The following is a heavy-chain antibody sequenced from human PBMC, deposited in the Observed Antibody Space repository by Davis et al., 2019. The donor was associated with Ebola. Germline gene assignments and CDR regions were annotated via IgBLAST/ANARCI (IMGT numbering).Heavy chain of an antibody. CDR3: ARAYGSSWYDY. J-gene: IGHJ4*02. D-gene: IGHD6-13*01. CDR1: GFTFSSYA. Sequence: GGSLRLSCAASGFTFSSYAMSWVRQAPGKGLEWVAVISYDGSNKYYADSVKGRFTISRDNSKNTLYLQMSSLRDEDTAVYYCARAYGSSWYDYWGQGTLVTVSS. CDR2: ISYDGSNK. V-gene: IGHV3-30*04.